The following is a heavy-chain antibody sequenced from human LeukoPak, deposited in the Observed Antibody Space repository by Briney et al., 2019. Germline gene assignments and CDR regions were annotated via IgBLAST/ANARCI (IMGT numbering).Heavy chain of an antibody. CDR1: GFTFRNYG. J-gene: IGHJ4*02. V-gene: IGHV3-30*18. CDR3: AKGDSSGAFDY. D-gene: IGHD4-11*01. CDR2: VLYDGSNK. Sequence: GRSLRLSCQASGFTFRNYGMHWVRQAPGKGLEWVAVVLYDGSNKYYADSVKGRFTISRDQSKNTLSLQMNSLGTEDTAVYYCAKGDSSGAFDYWGQGTLVTVSS.